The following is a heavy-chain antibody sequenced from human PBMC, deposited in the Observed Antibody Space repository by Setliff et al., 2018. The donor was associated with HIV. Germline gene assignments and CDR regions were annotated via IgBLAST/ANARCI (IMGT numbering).Heavy chain of an antibody. J-gene: IGHJ6*03. Sequence: SETLSLTCTVSGGSISSGDYYWSWIRQPPGKGLEWIGNIYDSESTYYNPSLKSRVTISVDTSKNQFSLKLSSVTAADTAVYYCARGVWFGLYYYYMDVWGKGTTVTVSS. V-gene: IGHV4-30-4*08. CDR3: ARGVWFGLYYYYMDV. D-gene: IGHD3-10*01. CDR2: IYDSEST. CDR1: GGSISSGDYY.